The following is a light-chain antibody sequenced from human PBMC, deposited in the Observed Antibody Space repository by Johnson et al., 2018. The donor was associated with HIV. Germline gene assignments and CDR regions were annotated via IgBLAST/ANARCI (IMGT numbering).Light chain of an antibody. CDR2: DNN. J-gene: IGLJ1*01. Sequence: QPVLTQPPSVSAAPGQKVTISCSGSSSNIGNNYVSWYQQLPGTAPKLLIYDNNKRPSGIPDRFSGSKSGTSATLGITGLQTGDDADYYCGTWESSLSVYVFGTGTKVTVL. V-gene: IGLV1-51*01. CDR1: SSNIGNNY. CDR3: GTWESSLSVYV.